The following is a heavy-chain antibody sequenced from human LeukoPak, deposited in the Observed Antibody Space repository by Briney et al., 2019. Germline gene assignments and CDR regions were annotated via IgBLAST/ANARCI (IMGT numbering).Heavy chain of an antibody. V-gene: IGHV3-21*01. D-gene: IGHD3-10*01. CDR3: ARDRGGPQDY. J-gene: IGHJ4*02. Sequence: GGSLRLSCAASGFTFSSCSMNWVRQAPGQGLEWVPSISSSCSYIYYAHSVKSRFTISTENAKNTLSLQMHTQRAKDTAVYYCARDRGGPQDYWGQGTLVTVSS. CDR2: ISSSCSYI. CDR1: GFTFSSCS.